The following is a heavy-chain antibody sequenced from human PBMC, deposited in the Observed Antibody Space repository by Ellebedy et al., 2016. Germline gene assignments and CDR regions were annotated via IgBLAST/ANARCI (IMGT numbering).Heavy chain of an antibody. CDR1: GFIFSNYD. D-gene: IGHD6-13*01. J-gene: IGHJ6*02. CDR2: IGTVGDT. CDR3: ARDWGNSSSWYWFDYYGMDV. V-gene: IGHV3-13*01. Sequence: GESLKISCAASGFIFSNYDMHWVRQATGKGLEWVSVIGTVGDTYYPDSVKGRFTISRDNAKNSLYLQMNSLRAEDTAVYYCARDWGNSSSWYWFDYYGMDVWGQGTTVTVSS.